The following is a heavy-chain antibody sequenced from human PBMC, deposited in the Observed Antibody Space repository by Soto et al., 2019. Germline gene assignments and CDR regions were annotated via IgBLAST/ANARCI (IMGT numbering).Heavy chain of an antibody. J-gene: IGHJ5*02. V-gene: IGHV1-46*01. CDR2: INPSGGST. CDR1: GYTFTSYY. Sequence: QVQLVQSGAEVKKPGASVKVSCKASGYTFTSYYMHWVRQAPGQGLEWMGIINPSGGSTSYAQKFQGRVTMTRDTSTSTVYMELSRLRSEDMAVYYCAREKEGATVTNNWFDPRGQGTLVTVSS. CDR3: AREKEGATVTNNWFDP. D-gene: IGHD4-17*01.